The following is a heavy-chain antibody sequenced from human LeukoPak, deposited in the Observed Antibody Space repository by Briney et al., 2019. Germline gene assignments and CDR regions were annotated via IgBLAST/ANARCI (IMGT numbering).Heavy chain of an antibody. V-gene: IGHV1-8*01. J-gene: IGHJ4*02. CDR3: ARGRIAAAGTVDY. CDR1: GYTFTSYD. D-gene: IGHD6-13*01. Sequence: ASVKVSCKASGYTFTSYDINWVRQATGQGLEWMGWMNPNSGNTGYAQKFQGRVTMTRNTSIRTAYMELSSLRSEDTAVYYCARGRIAAAGTVDYWGQGTLVTVSS. CDR2: MNPNSGNT.